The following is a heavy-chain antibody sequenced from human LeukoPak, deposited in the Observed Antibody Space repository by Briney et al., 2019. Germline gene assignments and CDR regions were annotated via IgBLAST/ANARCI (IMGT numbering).Heavy chain of an antibody. CDR3: ARTAGRTFDY. D-gene: IGHD6-6*01. CDR1: GYTFTSYF. V-gene: IGHV1-46*01. CDR2: INPSGGST. Sequence: ASVKVSCKASGYTFTSYFMRWVRQAPGQGLEWMGIINPSGGSTSYAQKFQGRVTMTRDTSTSTVYMELSSLRSEDTAVYYCARTAGRTFDYWGQGTLDTVSS. J-gene: IGHJ4*02.